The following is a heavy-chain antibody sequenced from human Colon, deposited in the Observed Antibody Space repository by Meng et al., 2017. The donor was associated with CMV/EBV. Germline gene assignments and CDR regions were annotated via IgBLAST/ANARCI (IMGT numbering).Heavy chain of an antibody. CDR2: IYSGGSST. J-gene: IGHJ4*02. V-gene: IGHV3-23*03. Sequence: GESLKISCAASGFTFSSYAMSWVRQAPGKGLEWVSVIYSGGSSTYYADSVKGRFTISRDNSKNTLHLQMNSLRAEDTAVYYCAKDDYWGQGTLVTVSS. CDR3: AKDDY. CDR1: GFTFSSYA.